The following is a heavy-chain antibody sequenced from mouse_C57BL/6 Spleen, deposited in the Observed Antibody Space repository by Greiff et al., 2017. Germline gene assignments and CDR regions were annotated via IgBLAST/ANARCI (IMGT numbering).Heavy chain of an antibody. CDR2: IRNKANGYTT. D-gene: IGHD4-1*01. J-gene: IGHJ3*01. CDR1: GFTFTDYY. Sequence: EVMLVESGGGLVQPGGSLSLSCAASGFTFTDYYMSWVRQPPGKALEWLGFIRNKANGYTTEYSASVKGRFTISRDNSQSILYLQMNALRAEDSATYYCARSLGRGFADWGQGTLVTVSA. CDR3: ARSLGRGFAD. V-gene: IGHV7-3*01.